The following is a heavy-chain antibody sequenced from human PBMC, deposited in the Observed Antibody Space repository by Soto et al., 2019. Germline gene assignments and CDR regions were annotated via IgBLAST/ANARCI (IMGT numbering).Heavy chain of an antibody. D-gene: IGHD2-8*02. CDR2: VYYSGST. Sequence: SETLSLTCTVSGGSIRSSSYYWGWIRQPPGKGLEWMGNVYYSGSTYYSPSLKSRVTISIDTSKNHFSLKLTSVTAADTAVYYCARDKITGLFDCWGQGTLVIVSS. CDR3: ARDKITGLFDC. J-gene: IGHJ4*02. CDR1: GGSIRSSSYY. V-gene: IGHV4-39*02.